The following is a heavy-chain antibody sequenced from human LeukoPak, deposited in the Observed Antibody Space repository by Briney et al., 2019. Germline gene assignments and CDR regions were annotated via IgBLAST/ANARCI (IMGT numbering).Heavy chain of an antibody. J-gene: IGHJ4*02. V-gene: IGHV4-61*01. D-gene: IGHD3-16*01. CDR1: GDSISRGSDS. CDR3: ARGGN. Sequence: PSETLSLTCVVSGDSISRGSDSWAWIRQARGKGLEWLGYIYYSGRTNYNPSRKSRVTISVDTSKNQFSLKLSSVTAADTAVYYCARGGNWGQGTLVTVSS. CDR2: IYYSGRT.